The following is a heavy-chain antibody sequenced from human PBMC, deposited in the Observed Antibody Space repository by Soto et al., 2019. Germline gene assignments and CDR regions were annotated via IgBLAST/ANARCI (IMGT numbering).Heavy chain of an antibody. CDR1: GYTFTTYA. D-gene: IGHD4-4*01. CDR3: ARVTSTRRRLLDV. Sequence: ASVKVSCKASGYTFTTYASHWVCQAPGQRLEWMGWINAGHGNTKYSQKFQGRVTITRDTSASTAYMELSSLRSEDTAVYYCARVTSTRRRLLDVWGQGATITVSS. V-gene: IGHV1-3*01. J-gene: IGHJ6*02. CDR2: INAGHGNT.